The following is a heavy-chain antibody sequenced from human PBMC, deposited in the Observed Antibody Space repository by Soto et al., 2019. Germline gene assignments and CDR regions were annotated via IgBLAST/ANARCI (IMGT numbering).Heavy chain of an antibody. CDR3: VRGWKYLPY. CDR1: GFTLSDYA. D-gene: IGHD1-7*01. CDR2: FSAGGDST. V-gene: IGHV3-23*01. Sequence: PGGSLRLSCAASGFTLSDYAMSWVRQAPGKGLEWVSSFSAGGDSTYYADSVKGRFTISRDNSKNTLYLQMNSLRAEDTAVYYCVRGWKYLPYWGQGTLVTVSS. J-gene: IGHJ4*02.